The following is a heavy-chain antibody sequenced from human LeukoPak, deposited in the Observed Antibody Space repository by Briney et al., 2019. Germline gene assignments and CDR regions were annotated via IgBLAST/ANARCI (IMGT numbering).Heavy chain of an antibody. J-gene: IGHJ4*02. V-gene: IGHV1-69*05. D-gene: IGHD3-22*01. Sequence: ASVKVSCKASGGTFISYAMSWVGQARGQGLEGMGGIIPIFGRGKNVQKFQGRVTITTDEWTNTAYMELSSLRSEDTAVYYCARQNYDSSGYYLFDYWGQGTLVTVSS. CDR3: ARQNYDSSGYYLFDY. CDR2: IIPIFGRG. CDR1: GGTFISYA.